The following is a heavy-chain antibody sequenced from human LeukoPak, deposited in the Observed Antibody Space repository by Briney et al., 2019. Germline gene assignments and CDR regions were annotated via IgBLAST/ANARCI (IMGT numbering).Heavy chain of an antibody. Sequence: SQTLSLTCGISGDSVSTNSGAWNWIRQSPSRGLEWLGRTYYMSKWYNDYAVSVKSRITINPDTSKNQFSLQLNSVAPDDSAVYYCAREMDDAFDIWGQGTLVIVSS. CDR3: AREMDDAFDI. V-gene: IGHV6-1*01. CDR1: GDSVSTNSGA. D-gene: IGHD5-24*01. J-gene: IGHJ3*02. CDR2: TYYMSKWYN.